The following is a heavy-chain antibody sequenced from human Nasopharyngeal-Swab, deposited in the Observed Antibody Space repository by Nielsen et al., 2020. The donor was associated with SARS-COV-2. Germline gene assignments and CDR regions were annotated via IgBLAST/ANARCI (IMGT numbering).Heavy chain of an antibody. V-gene: IGHV3-9*01. CDR1: GFTFDDYA. D-gene: IGHD2-15*01. CDR2: ISWNSGNI. J-gene: IGHJ4*02. CDR3: ARRAGYCSGGTDCYYFDP. Sequence: GGSLRLSCVASGFTFDDYAMHWVRQAPGKGLEWVSGISWNSGNIGYVDSVKGRFTISRDNAKNSLYLQMDTLRAEDTAVYYCARRAGYCSGGTDCYYFDPWGQGTLVTVSS.